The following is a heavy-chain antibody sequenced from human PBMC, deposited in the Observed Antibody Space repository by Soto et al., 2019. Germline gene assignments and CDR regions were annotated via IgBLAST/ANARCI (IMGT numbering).Heavy chain of an antibody. D-gene: IGHD4-17*01. J-gene: IGHJ6*03. CDR2: MNPNSGNT. CDR3: ARVGTVTTDYYYYYMDV. V-gene: IGHV1-8*01. Sequence: ASVKVSCKASGYTFTSYDINCVRQATGQGLEWMGWMNPNSGNTGYAQKFQGRVTMTRNTSISTAYMELSSLRSEDTAVYYCARVGTVTTDYYYYYMDVWGKGTTVTVSS. CDR1: GYTFTSYD.